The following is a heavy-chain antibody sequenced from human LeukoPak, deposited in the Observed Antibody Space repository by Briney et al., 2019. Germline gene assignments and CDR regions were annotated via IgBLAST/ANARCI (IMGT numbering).Heavy chain of an antibody. J-gene: IGHJ5*02. CDR3: ASGPPPYYYDSSGTGGWFDP. Sequence: GGSLRLSCAASGFPFSSHVLSWVRQAPGKGLEWVSVIYSGGSTYYADSVKGRFTISRDNSKNTLYLQMNSLRAEDTAVYYCASGPPPYYYDSSGTGGWFDPWGQGTLVTVSS. CDR1: GFPFSSHV. V-gene: IGHV3-66*01. CDR2: IYSGGST. D-gene: IGHD3-22*01.